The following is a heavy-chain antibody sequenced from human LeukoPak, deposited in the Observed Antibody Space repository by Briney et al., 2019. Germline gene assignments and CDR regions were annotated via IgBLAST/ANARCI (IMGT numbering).Heavy chain of an antibody. D-gene: IGHD2-15*01. Sequence: ASVKVSCKASGYTFTSYGISWVRQAPGQGLEWMGWISGYNGNTNYAQKLQGRVTMTRDTSISTAYMELSRLRSDDTAVYYCAREYCSGGSCYADFDYWGQGTLVTVSS. J-gene: IGHJ4*02. CDR3: AREYCSGGSCYADFDY. V-gene: IGHV1-18*01. CDR1: GYTFTSYG. CDR2: ISGYNGNT.